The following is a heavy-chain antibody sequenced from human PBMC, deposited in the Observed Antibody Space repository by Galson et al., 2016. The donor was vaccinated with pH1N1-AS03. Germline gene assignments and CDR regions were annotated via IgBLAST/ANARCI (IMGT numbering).Heavy chain of an antibody. V-gene: IGHV6-1*01. J-gene: IGHJ4*02. D-gene: IGHD1-1*01. CDR1: GDSVSSNSAA. Sequence: CAISGDSVSSNSAAWNWIRLSPSRGLEWLGRTYYRSRWKNDYAVSVKSRITINPDTSKNQFSLQLNSVTPEDTAIYYCAGMQLGALHFLGRGTLVTVSS. CDR3: AGMQLGALHF. CDR2: TYYRSRWKN.